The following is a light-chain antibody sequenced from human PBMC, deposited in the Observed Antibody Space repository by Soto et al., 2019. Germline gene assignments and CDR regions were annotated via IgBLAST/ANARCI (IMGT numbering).Light chain of an antibody. Sequence: EIVMTQSPATLSVSPGERATLSCRASQSVSSKLAWYQQKPGHAPRLLIYGASTRATGIPARFSGSGSGTEFTLTISSLQSEDFAVYYCQEYNNWHPVTFGGGTKVEIK. J-gene: IGKJ4*01. CDR3: QEYNNWHPVT. CDR1: QSVSSK. CDR2: GAS. V-gene: IGKV3-15*01.